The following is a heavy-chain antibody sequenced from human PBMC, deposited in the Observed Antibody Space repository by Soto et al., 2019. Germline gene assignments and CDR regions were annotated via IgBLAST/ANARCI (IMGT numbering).Heavy chain of an antibody. D-gene: IGHD5-18*01. V-gene: IGHV4-31*03. CDR3: AREYNYGSNFFDC. Sequence: SETLSLTCTVSGGSISSAAYYWSWIRQHPGKGLEWIGYISHSGSTYYNPSLKSRVIISVDTSKNQFSLSLTSVTAADTAVYYCAREYNYGSNFFDCWGQGALVTVSS. CDR2: ISHSGST. J-gene: IGHJ4*02. CDR1: GGSISSAAYY.